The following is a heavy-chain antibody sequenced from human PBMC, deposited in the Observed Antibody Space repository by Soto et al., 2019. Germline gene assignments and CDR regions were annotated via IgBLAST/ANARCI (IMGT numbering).Heavy chain of an antibody. CDR2: SSAYNGNT. V-gene: IGHV1-18*01. Sequence: QVQLVQSGAEVKKPGASVKVSCKASGYTFTSYGISWVRQAPGQGLEWMGWSSAYNGNTNYAQKLQGRVTMTTDTSTSTAYMELRSLRSDDTAVYYCERYVDIRGGRSLFDYWGQGTLVTVSS. CDR3: ERYVDIRGGRSLFDY. CDR1: GYTFTSYG. J-gene: IGHJ4*02. D-gene: IGHD2-2*03.